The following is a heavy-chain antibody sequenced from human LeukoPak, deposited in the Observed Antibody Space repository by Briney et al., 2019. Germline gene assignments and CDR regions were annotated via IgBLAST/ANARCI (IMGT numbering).Heavy chain of an antibody. CDR1: GYAFTGYN. Sequence: ASVKVSCKASGYAFTGYNMHSVRQAPGQALEWMGWINPNSGGTNYAQKFQGRVTMTRDTFISTAYMELSRLTSDDTAVYYCARWFTITSGDYDILTGSYHRGMDVWGQGTTVTVSS. CDR2: INPNSGGT. V-gene: IGHV1-2*02. CDR3: ARWFTITSGDYDILTGSYHRGMDV. D-gene: IGHD3-9*01. J-gene: IGHJ6*02.